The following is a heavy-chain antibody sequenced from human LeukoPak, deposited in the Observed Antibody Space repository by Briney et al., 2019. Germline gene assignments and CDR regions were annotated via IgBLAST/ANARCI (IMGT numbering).Heavy chain of an antibody. CDR2: IYSGGST. CDR1: GFTVSSNY. CDR3: ARDSKMGKTYYYYGMDV. Sequence: GGSLRLSCAASGFTVSSNYMSWVRQAPGKGLEWVSVIYSGGSTYYADSVKGRFTISRDNSKNTLYLQMNSLRAEDTAVYYCARDSKMGKTYYYYGMDVWGQGTTVTVSS. D-gene: IGHD2-8*01. V-gene: IGHV3-53*01. J-gene: IGHJ6*02.